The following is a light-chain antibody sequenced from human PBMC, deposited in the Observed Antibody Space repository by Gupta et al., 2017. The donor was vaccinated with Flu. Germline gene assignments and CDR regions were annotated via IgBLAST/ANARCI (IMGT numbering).Light chain of an antibody. CDR1: SSNIGSTF. Sequence: SSSNIGSTFVYWYQQFPGTAPKLLIYRNDQRPSGVPDRFSGSKSGTSASLAISGLRSDDESVFYCATWDDSLSAEVFGGGTKLTVL. V-gene: IGLV1-47*01. CDR3: ATWDDSLSAEV. J-gene: IGLJ3*02. CDR2: RND.